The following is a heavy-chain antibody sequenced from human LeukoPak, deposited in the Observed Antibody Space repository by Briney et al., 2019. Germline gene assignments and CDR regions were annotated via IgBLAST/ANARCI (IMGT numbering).Heavy chain of an antibody. D-gene: IGHD3-3*01. CDR2: INHSGST. Sequence: PSETLSLTCAVYGGSFSGYYWSWIRQPPGKGLEWIGEINHSGSTNYNPSLKSRVTISVDTSKNQFSLKLSSVTAADTAVYYCARHQYDYDYRGLVAFDIWGQGTMVTVSS. CDR3: ARHQYDYDYRGLVAFDI. V-gene: IGHV4-34*01. J-gene: IGHJ3*02. CDR1: GGSFSGYY.